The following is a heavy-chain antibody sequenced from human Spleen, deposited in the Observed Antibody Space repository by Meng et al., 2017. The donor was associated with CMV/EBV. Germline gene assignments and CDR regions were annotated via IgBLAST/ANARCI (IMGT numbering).Heavy chain of an antibody. D-gene: IGHD3-22*01. CDR1: FSNFG. J-gene: IGHJ1*01. CDR3: AKDPPRNYDSNGYYPEYFQH. V-gene: IGHV3-30*18. CDR2: ISYDGTSE. Sequence: FSNFGMHWVRQAPGKGLEWVAVISYDGTSEYFADSVKGRFTISRDNFKNTLYLQMNSLRTEDTAVYYCAKDPPRNYDSNGYYPEYFQHWGQGALVTVSS.